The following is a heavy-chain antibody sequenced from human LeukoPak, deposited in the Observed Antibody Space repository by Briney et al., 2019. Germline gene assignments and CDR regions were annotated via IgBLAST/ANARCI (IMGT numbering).Heavy chain of an antibody. CDR1: GYSFTNYW. Sequence: GESLKISWKGSGYSFTNYWIGWVRQMPGKGLEWMGIIYPGDSDTRYSPSFQGQATFSADKSISTAYQQWSSQKASDTAMYYCARRGDNTVFDYWGQGTLVPVSS. CDR3: ARRGDNTVFDY. V-gene: IGHV5-51*01. J-gene: IGHJ4*02. CDR2: IYPGDSDT. D-gene: IGHD4-11*01.